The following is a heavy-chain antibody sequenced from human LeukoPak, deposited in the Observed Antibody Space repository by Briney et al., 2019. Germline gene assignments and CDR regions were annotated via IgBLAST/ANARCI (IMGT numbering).Heavy chain of an antibody. CDR3: AKLYPPRGGGRYFDSFPVF. D-gene: IGHD3-9*01. Sequence: GGSLRLSCAASGFTFSSNSMNWVRQAPGKGLEWVSYISSTGGTIYYADSMKGRFTISRDNAKNSLYLQMNSLRVEDTAVYYCAKLYPPRGGGRYFDSFPVFGGQGPLVTVSS. CDR1: GFTFSSNS. CDR2: ISSTGGTI. J-gene: IGHJ4*02. V-gene: IGHV3-48*04.